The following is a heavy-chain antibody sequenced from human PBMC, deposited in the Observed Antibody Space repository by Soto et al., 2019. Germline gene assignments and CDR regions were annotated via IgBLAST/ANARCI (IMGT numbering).Heavy chain of an antibody. CDR2: ISGNGGDI. Sequence: EVQLLESGGALVQPGGSLRLSCAASGFTFRNYAMSWVRQAPGKGLEWVSRISGNGGDINYADSVKGRFTIYRDNPKNTLYLQMTRLRAEDTALYYCAKRWDIVEVSRTFVGNGMDVWGQWTTVTVSS. D-gene: IGHD2-2*01. CDR3: AKRWDIVEVSRTFVGNGMDV. CDR1: GFTFRNYA. V-gene: IGHV3-23*01. J-gene: IGHJ6*02.